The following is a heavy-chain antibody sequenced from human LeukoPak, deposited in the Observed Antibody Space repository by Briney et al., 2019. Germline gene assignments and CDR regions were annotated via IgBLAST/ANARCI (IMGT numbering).Heavy chain of an antibody. Sequence: GGSLRLSCAASGFTFSKYWMLWVRQALGKGLESVSRINTDGTVTTYADSVKGRFTVSRDNADNTMFLQMNSVRDEDTAVYDCATKQWLAPPPDSWGQGNPVTVSS. CDR3: ATKQWLAPPPDS. V-gene: IGHV3-74*01. D-gene: IGHD6-19*01. J-gene: IGHJ4*02. CDR1: GFTFSKYW. CDR2: INTDGTVT.